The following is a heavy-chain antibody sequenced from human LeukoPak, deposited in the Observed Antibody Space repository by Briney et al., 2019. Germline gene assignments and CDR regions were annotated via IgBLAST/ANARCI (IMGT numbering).Heavy chain of an antibody. V-gene: IGHV3-30*04. CDR3: ARAGRKKYSGSYLDY. D-gene: IGHD1-26*01. Sequence: GRSLRLSCAASGFTFSSYAMHWVRQAPGKGLEWVAVISYDGSNKYYADSEKGRFTISRDNSKNTLYLQMNSLRAEDTAVYYCARAGRKKYSGSYLDYWGQGTLVTVSS. CDR1: GFTFSSYA. J-gene: IGHJ4*02. CDR2: ISYDGSNK.